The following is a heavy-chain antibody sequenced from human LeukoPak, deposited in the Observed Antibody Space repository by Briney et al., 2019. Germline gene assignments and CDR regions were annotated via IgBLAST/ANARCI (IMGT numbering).Heavy chain of an antibody. D-gene: IGHD6-6*01. CDR1: GFMFSAYR. V-gene: IGHV3-48*01. CDR2: ISSTGSTI. Sequence: GGSLRLSCAASGFMFSAYRMNWVRQVPGRGLEWISDISSTGSTIYYGESMKGRFTISRDNAKNSLHLQMNSLRAEDTAVYYCARSLYSSRSGDFDLWGQGTMVTVSA. J-gene: IGHJ3*01. CDR3: ARSLYSSRSGDFDL.